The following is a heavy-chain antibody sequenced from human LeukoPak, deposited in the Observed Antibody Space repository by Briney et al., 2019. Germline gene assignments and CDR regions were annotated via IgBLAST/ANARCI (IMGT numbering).Heavy chain of an antibody. CDR3: ARGFRTNGMDV. D-gene: IGHD1-1*01. V-gene: IGHV1-8*02. J-gene: IGHJ6*02. Sequence: EASVKVSCKASGYTFTSYGISWVRQAPGQGLEWMGWMNPNSGNTGYAQKFQGRVAMTRNTSISTAYMELSSLRSEDTAVYYCARGFRTNGMDVWGQGTTVTVSS. CDR2: MNPNSGNT. CDR1: GYTFTSYG.